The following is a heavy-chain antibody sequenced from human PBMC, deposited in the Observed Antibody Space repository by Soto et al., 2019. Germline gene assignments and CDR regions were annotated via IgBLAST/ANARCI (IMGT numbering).Heavy chain of an antibody. CDR1: NGSISSAIYY. D-gene: IGHD3-10*01. J-gene: IGHJ5*02. CDR3: AGRSSLASVQVYFGEISNYNWFDP. V-gene: IGHV4-39*01. CDR2: IYHSGST. Sequence: SETLSLTCTVSNGSISSAIYYWGWIRQPLGKGLEWIGSIYHSGSTYYNPSLQGRVTISVDTSKNQFSLKLSSVTAADTAVYFCAGRSSLASVQVYFGEISNYNWFDPWGQGTLVTVSS.